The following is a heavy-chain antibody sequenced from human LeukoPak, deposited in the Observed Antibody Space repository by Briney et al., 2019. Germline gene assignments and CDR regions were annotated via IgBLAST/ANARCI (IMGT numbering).Heavy chain of an antibody. CDR1: GFTFSSYS. CDR2: ISSSSSTI. CDR3: ARDRYGRMDV. V-gene: IGHV3-48*04. Sequence: TGGSLRLSCAASGFTFSSYSMNWVRQAPGKGLEWVSYISSSSSTIYYADSVKGRFTISRDSAKNSLYLQMNSLRAEDTAVYYCARDRYGRMDVWGKGTTVTVSS. D-gene: IGHD1-1*01. J-gene: IGHJ6*04.